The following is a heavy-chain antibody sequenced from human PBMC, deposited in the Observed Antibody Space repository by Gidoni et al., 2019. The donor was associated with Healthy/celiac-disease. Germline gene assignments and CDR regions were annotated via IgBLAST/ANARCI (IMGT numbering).Heavy chain of an antibody. J-gene: IGHJ4*02. V-gene: IGHV4-34*01. CDR1: VGSFSGYY. Sequence: QVQLQQWGAGPLKPSETLSLTCAVYVGSFSGYYWSWFRQPPGKGLEWIGEINHSGSTNYNPSLKSRVTISVDTSKNQFSQKLSSGTAADTAVYYCARTLWWPFDYWGQGTLVTVSS. D-gene: IGHD5-18*01. CDR2: INHSGST. CDR3: ARTLWWPFDY.